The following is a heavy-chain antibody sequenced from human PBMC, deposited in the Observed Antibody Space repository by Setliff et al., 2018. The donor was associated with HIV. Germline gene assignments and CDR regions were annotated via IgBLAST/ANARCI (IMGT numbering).Heavy chain of an antibody. Sequence: PGESLKISCKASGYIFTNYWVGWVRQMPANGLEWMGLIWPDDSDTIYSPSFQGQVTMSADKSISTAYLQWSSLRAPDTAMYYCARLSKYFDFWTPDCWGQGTLVTVSS. D-gene: IGHD3-3*01. CDR2: IWPDDSDT. V-gene: IGHV5-51*01. CDR3: ARLSKYFDFWTPDC. J-gene: IGHJ4*02. CDR1: GYIFTNYW.